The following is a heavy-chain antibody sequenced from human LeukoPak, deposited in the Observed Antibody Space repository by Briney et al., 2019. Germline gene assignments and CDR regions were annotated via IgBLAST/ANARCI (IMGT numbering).Heavy chain of an antibody. J-gene: IGHJ4*02. CDR1: GGSFSGYY. D-gene: IGHD4-23*01. CDR2: INHSGST. Sequence: PSETLSLTCAVYGGSFSGYYWSWIRQPPGKGLEWIGEINHSGSTYYNPSLKSRLTISADTSKNQFSLRLSSVTAADTAVYYCVRVDNGGNYFDYWGQGTLVTVSS. V-gene: IGHV4-34*01. CDR3: VRVDNGGNYFDY.